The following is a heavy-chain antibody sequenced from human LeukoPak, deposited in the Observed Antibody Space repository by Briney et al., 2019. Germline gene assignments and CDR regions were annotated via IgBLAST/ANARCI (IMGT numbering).Heavy chain of an antibody. CDR3: ARDQEAFDY. Sequence: GASVKVSCKASGYTFTSYGISWVRQAPGQGLEWMGMIYPRDGSTSYAQKFQGRVTVTRDTSTSTVHMELSGLRSEDTAVYYCARDQEAFDYWGQGTPVTVSS. CDR1: GYTFTSYG. CDR2: IYPRDGST. J-gene: IGHJ4*02. V-gene: IGHV1-46*01.